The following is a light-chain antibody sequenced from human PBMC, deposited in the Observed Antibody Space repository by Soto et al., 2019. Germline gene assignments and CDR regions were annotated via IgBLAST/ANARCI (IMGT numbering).Light chain of an antibody. CDR3: SSYTSSSTVV. J-gene: IGLJ2*01. CDR1: SSDVGGYSY. Sequence: QSALTQPASVSGSPGQSITISCTGTSSDVGGYSYVSWYQQHPGKAPKLMTFDVRNRPSGVSNRFSGSKSGNTASLTISGLQAEDEADYYCSSYTSSSTVVFGGGTKVTGL. CDR2: DVR. V-gene: IGLV2-14*01.